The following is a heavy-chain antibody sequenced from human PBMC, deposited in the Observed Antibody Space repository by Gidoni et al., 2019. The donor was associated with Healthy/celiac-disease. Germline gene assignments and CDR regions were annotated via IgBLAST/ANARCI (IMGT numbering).Heavy chain of an antibody. J-gene: IGHJ6*02. V-gene: IGHV4-34*01. Sequence: QVQLQQWGAGLLKPSETLSLTCAVYGGSFSGYYWSWIRQPPGKGLEWIGEINHSGSTNYNPSLKSRVTISVDTSKNQFSLKLSSVTAADTAVYYCARRRGYCSSTSCYRSPGYYGMDVWGQGTTVTVSS. D-gene: IGHD2-2*02. CDR2: INHSGST. CDR1: GGSFSGYY. CDR3: ARRRGYCSSTSCYRSPGYYGMDV.